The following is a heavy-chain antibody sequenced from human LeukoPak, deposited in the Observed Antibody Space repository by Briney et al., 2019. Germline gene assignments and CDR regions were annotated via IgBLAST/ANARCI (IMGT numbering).Heavy chain of an antibody. CDR3: ARGDSIGPDCYYYLDV. J-gene: IGHJ6*03. Sequence: GGSLRLSCAASGFTFSDYEMNWVRQAPGKGLEWVSYISSSASIIYYSDSVKGRFTISRDNAKNSLYLQMNSLRDEDTAVYYCARGDSIGPDCYYYLDVWGKGTTVTISS. CDR2: ISSSASII. CDR1: GFTFSDYE. D-gene: IGHD6-19*01. V-gene: IGHV3-48*03.